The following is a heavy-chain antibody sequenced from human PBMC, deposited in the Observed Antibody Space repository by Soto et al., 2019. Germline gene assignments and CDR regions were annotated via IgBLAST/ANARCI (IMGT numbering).Heavy chain of an antibody. J-gene: IGHJ4*02. Sequence: GGSLRLSCAASGFTFSSYSMNWVRQAPGKGLEWVSYISSSSSTIYYADSVKGRFTISRDNAKNSLYLQMNSLRAEDTAVYYCARDHCSSTSCYGVGVFDYWGQGTLVTVSS. CDR1: GFTFSSYS. D-gene: IGHD2-2*01. CDR3: ARDHCSSTSCYGVGVFDY. V-gene: IGHV3-48*01. CDR2: ISSSSSTI.